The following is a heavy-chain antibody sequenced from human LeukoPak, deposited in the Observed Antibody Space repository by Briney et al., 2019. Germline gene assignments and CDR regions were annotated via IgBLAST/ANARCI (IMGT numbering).Heavy chain of an antibody. D-gene: IGHD6-13*01. CDR1: GFXFSNYA. CDR2: ISGSGGGT. V-gene: IGHV3-23*01. Sequence: PGGSLRLSCAASGFXFSNYAITWVRQAPGKGLEWVSGISGSGGGTYYTDSVKGRFTISRDNSKNTLYLQMKSLRPEDTAIYYCAKAFSSSWYGFDYWGQGTLVTVSS. CDR3: AKAFSSSWYGFDY. J-gene: IGHJ4*02.